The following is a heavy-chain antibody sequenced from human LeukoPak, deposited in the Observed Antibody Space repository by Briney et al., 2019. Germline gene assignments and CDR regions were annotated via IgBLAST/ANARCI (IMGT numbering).Heavy chain of an antibody. CDR1: GYTFTGYY. J-gene: IGHJ3*02. D-gene: IGHD4-17*01. V-gene: IGHV1-2*02. CDR2: INPNSGGT. CDR3: ARVPPRGFDYGVVWAFDI. Sequence: ASVKVSCKASGYTFTGYYMHWVRQAPGQGLEWMGWINPNSGGTNYAQKFQGRVTMTRDTSISTAYMELSRLRSDDTAVYYCARVPPRGFDYGVVWAFDIWGQGTMVTVSS.